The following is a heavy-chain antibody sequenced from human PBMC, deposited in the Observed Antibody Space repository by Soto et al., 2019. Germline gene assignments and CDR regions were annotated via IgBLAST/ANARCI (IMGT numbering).Heavy chain of an antibody. CDR1: GGSISSHY. Sequence: ETLSLTCTVSGGSISSHYWSWMRQPPGKGLEWIAYIYYSGSTKYNPSLKSRVTMSIDMSKNQFSLNLSSVTAADTAVYYCASGYYYFDYWGQGTLVTVSS. D-gene: IGHD2-2*03. V-gene: IGHV4-59*11. CDR3: ASGYYYFDY. CDR2: IYYSGST. J-gene: IGHJ4*02.